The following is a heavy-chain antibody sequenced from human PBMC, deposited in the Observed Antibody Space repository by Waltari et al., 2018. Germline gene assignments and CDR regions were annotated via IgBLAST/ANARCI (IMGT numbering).Heavy chain of an antibody. CDR2: IYYSGST. CDR3: AREYCSSTSCYYGMDV. Sequence: QLQLRESGPGLVKPSETLSLTCTVSGGSISSSSYYWGWIRQPPGKGLEWIGSIYYSGSTYYNPSLKSRVTISVDTSKNQFSLKLSSVTAADTAVYYCAREYCSSTSCYYGMDVWGQGTTVTVSS. J-gene: IGHJ6*02. D-gene: IGHD2-2*01. V-gene: IGHV4-39*02. CDR1: GGSISSSSYY.